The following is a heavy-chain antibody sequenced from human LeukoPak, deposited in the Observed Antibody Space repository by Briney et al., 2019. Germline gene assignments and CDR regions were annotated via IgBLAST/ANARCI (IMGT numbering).Heavy chain of an antibody. J-gene: IGHJ5*02. V-gene: IGHV1-69*05. CDR1: GGTSRDFG. CDR3: ARFQSGHLPQQLHYNRFDP. CDR2: IIPIFATS. D-gene: IGHD6-13*01. Sequence: ASVKVSCTASGGTSRDFGIRWARQAPGQGLEWMGGIIPIFATSNYAQKFQGRVTITTDEFTSTAYMELTSLRSDDTAVYYCARFQSGHLPQQLHYNRFDPWGQGTLVTVSS.